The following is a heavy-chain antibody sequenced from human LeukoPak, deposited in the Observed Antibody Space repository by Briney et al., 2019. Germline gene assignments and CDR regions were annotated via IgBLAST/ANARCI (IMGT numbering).Heavy chain of an antibody. Sequence: PSETLSLTRAVYGGSFSGYYWSWIRQPPGKGLEWIGEINHSGSTNYNPSLKSRVTISVDTSKNQFSLKLSSVTAADTAVYYCARGGYRMVAATRYYFDYWGQGTLVTVSS. J-gene: IGHJ4*02. CDR2: INHSGST. CDR3: ARGGYRMVAATRYYFDY. CDR1: GGSFSGYY. V-gene: IGHV4-34*01. D-gene: IGHD2-15*01.